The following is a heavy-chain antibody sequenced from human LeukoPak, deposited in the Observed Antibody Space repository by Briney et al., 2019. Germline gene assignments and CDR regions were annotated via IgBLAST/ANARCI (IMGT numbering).Heavy chain of an antibody. CDR1: GFTFSSYA. V-gene: IGHV3-23*01. J-gene: IGHJ4*02. CDR3: TRDQVSVAGTGIDY. Sequence: QAGGSLRLSCAASGFTFSSYAMSWVRQAPGKGLEWVSAISGSGGSTYYADSVKGRFTISRDNAKNSLYLQMNSLRAEDTAVYYCTRDQVSVAGTGIDYWGQGTLVTVSS. CDR2: ISGSGGST. D-gene: IGHD6-19*01.